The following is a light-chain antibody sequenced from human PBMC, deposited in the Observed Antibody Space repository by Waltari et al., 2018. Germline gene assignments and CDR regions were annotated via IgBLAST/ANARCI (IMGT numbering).Light chain of an antibody. V-gene: IGKV3-15*01. Sequence: DIVMTQSPAPLSVSPGERATLSCRASQSVGTNLAWYQQRPGQAPRLLLYGASSRATGIPARFSGSGSGTDFTLTINSLQPEDFALYYCQQYHNWPPWAFGQGTKVEIK. J-gene: IGKJ1*01. CDR2: GAS. CDR1: QSVGTN. CDR3: QQYHNWPPWA.